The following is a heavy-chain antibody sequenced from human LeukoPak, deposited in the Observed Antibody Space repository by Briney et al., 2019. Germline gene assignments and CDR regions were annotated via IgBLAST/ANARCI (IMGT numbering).Heavy chain of an antibody. Sequence: GGSLRLSCVASXXTFXSXXXXXVXXXXGXGLEWXSYISTSGTIIHYPDSVKGRFTISRDHAKTSLYLQMNRLRAEDTAVYYCARGWFHSWGQGTLLTVSS. CDR1: XXTFXSXX. V-gene: IGHV3-48*03. CDR2: ISTSGTII. J-gene: IGHJ5*01. CDR3: ARGWFHS.